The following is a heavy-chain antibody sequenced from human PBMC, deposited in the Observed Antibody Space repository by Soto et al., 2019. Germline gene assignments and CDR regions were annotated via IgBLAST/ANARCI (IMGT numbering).Heavy chain of an antibody. V-gene: IGHV1-2*02. CDR1: GYTFTGYY. D-gene: IGHD6-6*01. Sequence: QVQLVQSGAEVKKPGASVKVSCKASGYTFTGYYMHWVRQAPGQGLEWMGWSNPNSGGTNYAQKVQGGVTTTRETYISTAYMELGRLRAYDTAVYYCARVRPGIAARTWRYFDFWGQGTLVTVSS. J-gene: IGHJ4*02. CDR2: SNPNSGGT. CDR3: ARVRPGIAARTWRYFDF.